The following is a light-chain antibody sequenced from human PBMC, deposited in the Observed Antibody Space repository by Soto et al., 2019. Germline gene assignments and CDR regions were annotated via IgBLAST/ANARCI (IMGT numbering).Light chain of an antibody. V-gene: IGKV1-5*01. CDR1: QSITAS. J-gene: IGKJ1*01. Sequence: DIQMTQSPSALSASVGDTVTITCRASQSITASLAWYQHKPGEAPKLLIYDVSNLESGVPSRFSGSGSGTEFSLTIRSLQPDDFATYYCQQYDYSRTFGQGTKVEIK. CDR3: QQYDYSRT. CDR2: DVS.